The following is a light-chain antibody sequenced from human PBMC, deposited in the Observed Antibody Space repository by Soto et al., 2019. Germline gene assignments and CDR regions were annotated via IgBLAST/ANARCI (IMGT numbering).Light chain of an antibody. Sequence: IQLTQSPSFLSASVGDRVTITCRASLGISTYLAWYQQKPGKVPRLLIYSASTLQSGVPSRFSGSGSGTEFTLTISSLQPEDFASYYCQQLDRYPFTFGGGTKVDIK. CDR2: SAS. CDR1: LGISTY. J-gene: IGKJ4*01. CDR3: QQLDRYPFT. V-gene: IGKV1-9*01.